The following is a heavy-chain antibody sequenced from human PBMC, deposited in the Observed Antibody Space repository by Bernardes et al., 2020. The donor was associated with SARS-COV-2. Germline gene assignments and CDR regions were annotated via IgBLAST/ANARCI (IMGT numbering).Heavy chain of an antibody. Sequence: ASVKVSCKASGYTFSMYTITWVRQAPGQGLEWVGWISTYNGYTIIAQKLQGRVPMTTGTSTSTAYMEFGSLRGEDPALYYCAKDRGSVRTGFDYWGQGTLVTVSS. V-gene: IGHV1-18*04. CDR1: GYTFSMYT. D-gene: IGHD1-1*01. CDR3: AKDRGSVRTGFDY. J-gene: IGHJ4*02. CDR2: ISTYNGYT.